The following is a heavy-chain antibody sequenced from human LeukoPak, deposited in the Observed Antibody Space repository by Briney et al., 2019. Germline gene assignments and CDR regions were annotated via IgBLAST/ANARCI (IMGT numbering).Heavy chain of an antibody. D-gene: IGHD5-18*01. J-gene: IGHJ4*02. CDR1: GGSFSGYY. Sequence: SETLSLTCAVYGGSFSGYYWSWIRQPPGKGLEWIGEINHSGSTNYNPSLKSRVTTSVDTSKNQFSLKLSSVTAADTAVYYCARGLYGYPLLYHLDYWGQGTLVTVSS. CDR3: ARGLYGYPLLYHLDY. V-gene: IGHV4-34*01. CDR2: INHSGST.